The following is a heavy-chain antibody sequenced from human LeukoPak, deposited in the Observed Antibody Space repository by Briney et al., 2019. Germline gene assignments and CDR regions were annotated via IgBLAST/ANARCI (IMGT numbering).Heavy chain of an antibody. D-gene: IGHD1-26*01. V-gene: IGHV4-59*01. CDR1: GGSISGYY. CDR2: IYYSGST. CDR3: ARAPEGGSLDY. J-gene: IGHJ4*02. Sequence: SETLSLTCTVSGGSISGYYWSWIRQTPGKGLEWIGYIYYSGSTNYNPSLKSRVTISVDTSKNQFSLKLSSVTAADTAVYYCARAPEGGSLDYWGQGTLVTVSS.